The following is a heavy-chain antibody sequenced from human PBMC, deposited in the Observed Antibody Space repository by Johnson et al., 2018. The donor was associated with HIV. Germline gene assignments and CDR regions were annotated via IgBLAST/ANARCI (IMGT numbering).Heavy chain of an antibody. D-gene: IGHD1-26*01. Sequence: QVQLVESGGGVVQPGRSLRLSCAASGFTFSSYGMHWVRQAPGKGLEWVAVIWYDGSNNYYADSVKGRFTISRDNSKNTLYLQMNSLRAEDTAVYYCAKSGYSGSYDRMGAFDSWGQGTMVTVSS. CDR2: IWYDGSNN. J-gene: IGHJ3*02. CDR1: GFTFSSYG. CDR3: AKSGYSGSYDRMGAFDS. V-gene: IGHV3-33*06.